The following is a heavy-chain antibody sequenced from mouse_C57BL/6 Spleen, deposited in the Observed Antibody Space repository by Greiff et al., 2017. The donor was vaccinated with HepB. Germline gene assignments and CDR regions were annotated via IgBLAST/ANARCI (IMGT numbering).Heavy chain of an antibody. Sequence: VQLQQSGPELVKPGASVKISCKASGYAFSSSWMNWVKQRPGKGLEWIGRIYPGDGDTNYNGKFKGKATLTADKSSSTAYMQLSSLTSEDSAVYCCARDYYFDYWGQGTTLTVSS. CDR1: GYAFSSSW. V-gene: IGHV1-82*01. CDR2: IYPGDGDT. CDR3: ARDYYFDY. J-gene: IGHJ2*01.